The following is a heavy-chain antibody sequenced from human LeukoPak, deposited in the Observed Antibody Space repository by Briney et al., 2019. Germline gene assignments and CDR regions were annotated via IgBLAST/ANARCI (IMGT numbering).Heavy chain of an antibody. Sequence: GGSLRLSCAASGFTFSSYAMHWVRQAPGKGLEWAAVISYDGSNKYYADSVKGRFTISRDNSKNTLYLQMNSLRAEDTAVYYCARDPAVAATHFDYWGQGTLVTVSS. CDR1: GFTFSSYA. D-gene: IGHD2-15*01. CDR2: ISYDGSNK. CDR3: ARDPAVAATHFDY. V-gene: IGHV3-30-3*01. J-gene: IGHJ4*02.